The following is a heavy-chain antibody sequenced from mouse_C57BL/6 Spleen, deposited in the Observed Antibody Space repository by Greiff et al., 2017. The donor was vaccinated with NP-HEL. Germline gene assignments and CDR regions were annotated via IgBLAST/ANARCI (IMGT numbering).Heavy chain of an antibody. CDR1: GYSFTSYY. D-gene: IGHD1-1*01. J-gene: IGHJ2*01. CDR3: ARSPIPYDSSYPFDY. CDR2: IYPGSGNT. V-gene: IGHV1-66*01. Sequence: QVHVKQSGPELVKPGASVKISCKASGYSFTSYYIHWVKQRPGQGLEWIGWIYPGSGNTKYNEKFKGKATLTADTSSSTAYMQLSSLTSEDSAVYYCARSPIPYDSSYPFDYWGQGTTLTVSS.